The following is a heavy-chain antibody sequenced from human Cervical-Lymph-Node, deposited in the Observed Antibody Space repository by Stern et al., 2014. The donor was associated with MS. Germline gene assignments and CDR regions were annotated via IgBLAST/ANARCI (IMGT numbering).Heavy chain of an antibody. CDR2: VNSYNGNT. J-gene: IGHJ4*01. D-gene: IGHD2-15*01. CDR1: GYTFTTYG. V-gene: IGHV1-18*01. CDR3: ARVNRGLQLSLEDY. Sequence: VQLVESGAEVKKPGASVKVSCKASGYTFTTYGISWVRQAPGQGLEWMGLVNSYNGNTHYAQKFQDRVTMTTDTSTTTAYMELRSLRSDDTAIYYCARVNRGLQLSLEDYWGHGTLVTVSS.